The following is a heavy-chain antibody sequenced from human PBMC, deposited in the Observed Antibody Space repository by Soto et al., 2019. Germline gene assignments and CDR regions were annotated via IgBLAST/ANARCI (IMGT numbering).Heavy chain of an antibody. Sequence: QVQLVESGGGVVQPGRSLRLSCAASGFTFSSCGMHWVSQAPGKGLEWVAVIWYDGSNKYYADSVKGRFTISRDNSKNTLYLQKNSLRAEDTAVYYCARLPYDSTWPDTIDYWGQGTLVTVSS. V-gene: IGHV3-33*01. CDR1: GFTFSSCG. CDR2: IWYDGSNK. CDR3: ARLPYDSTWPDTIDY. D-gene: IGHD6-13*01. J-gene: IGHJ4*02.